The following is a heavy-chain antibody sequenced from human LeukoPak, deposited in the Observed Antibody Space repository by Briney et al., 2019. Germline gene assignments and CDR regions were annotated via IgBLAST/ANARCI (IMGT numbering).Heavy chain of an antibody. V-gene: IGHV1-18*01. CDR2: VSAYNDNT. J-gene: IGHJ4*02. CDR3: ARDLDGAAYIDY. CDR1: GYTFTSCG. D-gene: IGHD3-16*01. Sequence: ASVKVSFKASGYTFTSCGICWVRQAPGQGLEWVGWVSAYNDNTNYAQKLQSRVTMTTDTSTSPAYIELRSLTSDDTAVYYCARDLDGAAYIDYWGQGTLVTVSS.